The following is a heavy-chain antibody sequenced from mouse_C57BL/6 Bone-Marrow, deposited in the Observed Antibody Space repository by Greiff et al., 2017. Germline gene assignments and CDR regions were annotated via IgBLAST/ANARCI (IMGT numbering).Heavy chain of an antibody. D-gene: IGHD1-1*01. J-gene: IGHJ2*01. CDR1: GFNIKDDY. V-gene: IGHV14-4*01. CDR2: IVPENGDT. CDR3: TTVVHY. Sequence: VQLQQPGAELVRPGASVKLSCTASGFNIKDDYMHWVKQRPEQGLEWIGWIVPENGDTEYASKFQGKATISADTPSNTAYLQLSSLTSEDTAVYYCTTVVHYWGQGTTLTVSS.